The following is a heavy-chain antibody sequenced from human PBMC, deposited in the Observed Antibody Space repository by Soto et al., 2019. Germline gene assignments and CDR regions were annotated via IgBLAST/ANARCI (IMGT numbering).Heavy chain of an antibody. J-gene: IGHJ5*02. CDR2: ISGSGGST. CDR1: GFTFSSYA. Sequence: GGSLRLSCAASGFTFSSYAMSWVRQAPGKGLEWVSAISGSGGSTYYADSVKGRFTISRDNSKNTLYLQMNSLRAEDTAVYYCAKDGGLGFLEWFNWFDPWGQGTLVTVSS. CDR3: AKDGGLGFLEWFNWFDP. V-gene: IGHV3-23*01. D-gene: IGHD3-3*01.